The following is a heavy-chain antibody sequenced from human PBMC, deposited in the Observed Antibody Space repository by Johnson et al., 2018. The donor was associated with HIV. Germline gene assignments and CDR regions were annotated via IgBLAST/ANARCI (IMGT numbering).Heavy chain of an antibody. Sequence: VQLVESGGGVVRPGGSLRLSCAASGYTFDDYGMSWVRQAPGKGLEWVSVIYSGGRTFYADSVKGRFTISRDNSKNTLYLQMNSLRAEDTAVYYCARGAAGAFDIWGQGTMVTVSS. CDR2: IYSGGRT. J-gene: IGHJ3*02. CDR1: GYTFDDYG. D-gene: IGHD6-13*01. CDR3: ARGAAGAFDI. V-gene: IGHV3-66*01.